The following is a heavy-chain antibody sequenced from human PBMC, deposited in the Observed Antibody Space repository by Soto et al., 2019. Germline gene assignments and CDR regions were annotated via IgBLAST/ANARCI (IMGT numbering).Heavy chain of an antibody. CDR2: ISAYNGNT. CDR1: GYTFTSYG. CDR3: ARDIVAGYSSGWYYFDY. D-gene: IGHD6-19*01. Sequence: APVKVSCKASGYTFTSYGISWVRQAPGQGLEWMGWISAYNGNTNYAQKLQGRVTMTTDTSTSTAYMELRSLRSDDTAVYYCARDIVAGYSSGWYYFDYWGQGTLVTVSS. J-gene: IGHJ4*02. V-gene: IGHV1-18*01.